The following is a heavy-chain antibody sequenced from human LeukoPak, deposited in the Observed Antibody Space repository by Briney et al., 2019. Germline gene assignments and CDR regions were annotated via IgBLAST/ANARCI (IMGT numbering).Heavy chain of an antibody. J-gene: IGHJ4*02. Sequence: SATLSLTCSVSGGSISSYGYFWGWIRQPPGKGLEWIGSIYYSGSTYYNPSLKSRVTISVDTSKNQFSLKLSSVTAADTAVYYCARTYDCSGGSCYSGVFYWGQGTLVTVSS. CDR2: IYYSGST. CDR1: GGSISSYGYF. D-gene: IGHD2-15*01. CDR3: ARTYDCSGGSCYSGVFY. V-gene: IGHV4-39*01.